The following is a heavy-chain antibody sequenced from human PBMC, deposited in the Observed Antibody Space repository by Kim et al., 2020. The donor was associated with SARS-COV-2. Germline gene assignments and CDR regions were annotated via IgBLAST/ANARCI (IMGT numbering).Heavy chain of an antibody. Sequence: GGSLRLSCAASGFTFSTYSMNWVRQAPGKGLEWVSSISTSSSYIYYADSVKGRFTISRDNAKNSLYLQMNSLRAEDTAVYYCARVGNLGYYGSECDYWGQGTLVTVSS. CDR3: ARVGNLGYYGSECDY. CDR1: GFTFSTYS. V-gene: IGHV3-21*01. D-gene: IGHD3-10*01. CDR2: ISTSSSYI. J-gene: IGHJ4*02.